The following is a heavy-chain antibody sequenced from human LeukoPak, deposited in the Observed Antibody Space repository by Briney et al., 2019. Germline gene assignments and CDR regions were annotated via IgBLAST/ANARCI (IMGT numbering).Heavy chain of an antibody. CDR2: ISAYNGNT. V-gene: IGHV1-18*01. D-gene: IGHD3-3*01. CDR3: AREGGHDFWSCYYVEGNWFDP. Sequence: ASVKVSCKASGYTFTSYGISWVRQAPGQGPEWMGWISAYNGNTNYAQKLQGRVTMTTDTSTSTAYMELRSLRSDDTAVYYCAREGGHDFWSCYYVEGNWFDPWGQGTLVTVSS. J-gene: IGHJ5*02. CDR1: GYTFTSYG.